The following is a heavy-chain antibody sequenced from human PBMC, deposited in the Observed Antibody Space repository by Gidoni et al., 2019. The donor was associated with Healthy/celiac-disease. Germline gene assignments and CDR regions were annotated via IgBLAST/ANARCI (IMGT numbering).Heavy chain of an antibody. J-gene: IGHJ3*02. CDR3: TTDCSGYYFLQI. CDR2: IKSKTDGGTT. D-gene: IGHD3-22*01. CDR1: GFTFSNAW. Sequence: EVQLVESGGGLVKPGGSVRLSCAASGFTFSNAWMSWVRQAPGKGLEWVGRIKSKTDGGTTDYAAPVKGRFTISRDDSKDSLYLQMNSLKAEDTAVYYCTTDCSGYYFLQIWGQGTMVTVSS. V-gene: IGHV3-15*01.